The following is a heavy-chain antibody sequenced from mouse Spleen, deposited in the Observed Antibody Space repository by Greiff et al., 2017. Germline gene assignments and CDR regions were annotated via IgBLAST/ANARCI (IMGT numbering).Heavy chain of an antibody. D-gene: IGHD2-3*01. J-gene: IGHJ4*01. Sequence: EVKLMESGGGLVKPGGSLKLSCAASGFTFSDYGMHWVRQAPEKGLEWVAYISSGSSTIYYADTVKGRFTISRDNAKNTLFLQMTSLRSEDTAMYYCAREYDGYYAMDYWGQGTSVTGSS. CDR2: ISSGSSTI. V-gene: IGHV5-17*01. CDR3: AREYDGYYAMDY. CDR1: GFTFSDYG.